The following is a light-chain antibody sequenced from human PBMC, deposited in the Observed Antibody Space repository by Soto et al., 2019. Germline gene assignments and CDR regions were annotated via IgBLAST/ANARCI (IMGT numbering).Light chain of an antibody. CDR1: QGIGNY. Sequence: DIQMTQSPSSLSASLGDRVTITCRASQGIGNYLAWYQLQPGKVPKLLIYAASTLQSGVPSRFSGSGSGTDFTLTISSLQPEDVATYFCQKYNSAPRTFGQGTKVGI. J-gene: IGKJ1*01. CDR3: QKYNSAPRT. V-gene: IGKV1-27*01. CDR2: AAS.